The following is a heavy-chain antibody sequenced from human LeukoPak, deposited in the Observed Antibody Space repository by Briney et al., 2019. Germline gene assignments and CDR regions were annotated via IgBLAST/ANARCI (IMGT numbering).Heavy chain of an antibody. CDR1: GFTFSSYS. V-gene: IGHV3-48*01. D-gene: IGHD3-9*01. Sequence: GGSLRLSCAASGFTFSSYSMNWVRQAPGKGLECVSYISSSSSTIYYADSVKGRFTISRDNAKNSLYLQMNSLRAEDTAVYYCARVLRYFDWLSPPDYWGQGTLVTVSS. J-gene: IGHJ4*02. CDR2: ISSSSSTI. CDR3: ARVLRYFDWLSPPDY.